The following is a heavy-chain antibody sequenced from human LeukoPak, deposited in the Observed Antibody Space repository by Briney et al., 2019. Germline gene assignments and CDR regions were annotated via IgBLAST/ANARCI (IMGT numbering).Heavy chain of an antibody. D-gene: IGHD6-13*01. Sequence: GGSLRLSCAASGFTFSSYGMSWVRQAPGKGLEWVSYISSSGSTIYYADSVKGRFTISRDNAKNSLYLQMNSLRAEDTAVYYCAKDAYSSSWYYYYMDVWGKGTTVTISS. V-gene: IGHV3-48*04. CDR3: AKDAYSSSWYYYYMDV. CDR2: ISSSGSTI. CDR1: GFTFSSYG. J-gene: IGHJ6*03.